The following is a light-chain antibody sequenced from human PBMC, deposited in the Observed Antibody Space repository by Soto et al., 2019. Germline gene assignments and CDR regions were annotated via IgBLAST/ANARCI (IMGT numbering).Light chain of an antibody. Sequence: SYELAQPPSLSVSPGQTASITCSGDNLGNRYSSWYQQKPGQPPVLVIFQDNKRPSGIPERFSGSNSGNIATLTISGTQAMDEADYYCQAWDSSTAVFGGGTKLTVL. V-gene: IGLV3-1*01. J-gene: IGLJ3*02. CDR1: NLGNRY. CDR3: QAWDSSTAV. CDR2: QDN.